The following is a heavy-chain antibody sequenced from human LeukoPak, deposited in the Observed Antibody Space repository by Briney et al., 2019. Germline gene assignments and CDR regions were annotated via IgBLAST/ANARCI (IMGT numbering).Heavy chain of an antibody. J-gene: IGHJ4*02. CDR2: INPSGGST. D-gene: IGHD1-26*01. Sequence: GASVKVSCKASGDTFTSYYMHWVRQAPGQGLEWMGLINPSGGSTSYAQKFQGRVTMTRDTSTSTVYMELSSLRSEDTAVYYCARETVYSGSYTGGDYWGQGTLVTVSS. V-gene: IGHV1-46*01. CDR3: ARETVYSGSYTGGDY. CDR1: GDTFTSYY.